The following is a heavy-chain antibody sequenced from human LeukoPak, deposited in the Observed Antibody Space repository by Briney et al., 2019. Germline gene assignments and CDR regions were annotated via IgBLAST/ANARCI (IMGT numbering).Heavy chain of an antibody. V-gene: IGHV3-53*01. CDR2: IYSGGST. J-gene: IGHJ3*02. CDR1: GFTVSSNY. Sequence: GGSLRLSCAASGFTVSSNYMSWVRQAPGKGLEWVSVIYSGGSTYYADSVKGRFTISRDNSKNTLYLQMNSLRAEDTAVYYCARYPLWLGPSGAFDIWGQGTMVTVSS. CDR3: ARYPLWLGPSGAFDI. D-gene: IGHD5-18*01.